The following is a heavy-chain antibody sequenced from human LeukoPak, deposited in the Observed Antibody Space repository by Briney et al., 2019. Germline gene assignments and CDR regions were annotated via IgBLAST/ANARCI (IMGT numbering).Heavy chain of an antibody. CDR3: ARETTSIAARRGFDY. CDR2: IYYSGST. Sequence: SQTLSLTCTVSGGSISSGDYYWSWIRQPPGKGLEWIGYIYYSGSTSYNPSLKSRVTISVDTSKNQFSLKLSSVTAADTAVYYCARETTSIAARRGFDYWGQGTLVTVSS. V-gene: IGHV4-30-4*01. CDR1: GGSISSGDYY. D-gene: IGHD6-6*01. J-gene: IGHJ4*02.